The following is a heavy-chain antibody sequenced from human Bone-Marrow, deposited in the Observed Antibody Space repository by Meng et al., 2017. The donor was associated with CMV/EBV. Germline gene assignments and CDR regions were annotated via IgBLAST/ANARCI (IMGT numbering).Heavy chain of an antibody. CDR1: GYTFTSYG. Sequence: ASVKVSLKASGYTFTSYGISWVRQAPGQGLEGMGWISAYNGNTNNAQKLQGRVTMTTDTSTSTAYMELRSLRPDDTAVYYCASYSSSWNYYYYGMDVWGQGTTATFSS. CDR2: ISAYNGNT. D-gene: IGHD6-13*01. J-gene: IGHJ6*02. V-gene: IGHV1-18*01. CDR3: ASYSSSWNYYYYGMDV.